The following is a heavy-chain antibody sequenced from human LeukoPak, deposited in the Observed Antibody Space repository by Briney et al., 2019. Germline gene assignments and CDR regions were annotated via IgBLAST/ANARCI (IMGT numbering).Heavy chain of an antibody. D-gene: IGHD6-13*01. CDR3: AVRYNGSWYLFDY. Sequence: GGSLRLSCAASGFTFISYEMNWVRQAPGKGLVWVSRIKSDGSSTSYADSVKGRFTISRDNAKNTVYLQMNSLRAEDTAVYYCAVRYNGSWYLFDYWGQGTLVTVSS. CDR2: IKSDGSST. CDR1: GFTFISYE. J-gene: IGHJ4*02. V-gene: IGHV3-74*01.